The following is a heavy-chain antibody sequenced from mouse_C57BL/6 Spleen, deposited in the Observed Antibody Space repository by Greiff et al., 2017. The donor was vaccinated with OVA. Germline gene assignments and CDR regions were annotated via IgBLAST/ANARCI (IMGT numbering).Heavy chain of an antibody. CDR1: GYTFTSYW. J-gene: IGHJ3*01. D-gene: IGHD2-13*01. Sequence: QVQLQQPGAELVKPGASVKLSCKASGYTFTSYWMQWVKQRPGQGLEWIGEIDPSDSYTNYNQKFKGKATLTVVTSSSTAYMQLSSLTSEDSAVYYCARTGHYYDDMAWFAYWGQGTLVTVSA. V-gene: IGHV1-50*01. CDR3: ARTGHYYDDMAWFAY. CDR2: IDPSDSYT.